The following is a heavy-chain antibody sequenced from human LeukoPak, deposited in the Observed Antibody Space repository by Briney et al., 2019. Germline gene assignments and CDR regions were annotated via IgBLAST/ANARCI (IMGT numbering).Heavy chain of an antibody. CDR2: ISGSSGST. CDR3: AKGNIAARQDIMDV. D-gene: IGHD6-6*01. V-gene: IGHV3-23*01. J-gene: IGHJ6*02. CDR1: GFTFSSYA. Sequence: PGGSLRLSCAASGFTFSSYAMSWVRQAPGKGLEWVSLISGSSGSTYYADSVKGRFTISRDNSKNTLYLQMNSLRVEDTAVYYCAKGNIAARQDIMDVWGQGTTVTVSS.